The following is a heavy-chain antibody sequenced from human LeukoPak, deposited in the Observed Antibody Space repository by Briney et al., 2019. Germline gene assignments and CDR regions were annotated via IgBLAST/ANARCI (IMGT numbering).Heavy chain of an antibody. CDR1: GYTFISYC. CDR3: GRRPTYYDSMTGYDLYCYGVNV. J-gene: IGHJ6*01. V-gene: IGHV1-18*04. Sequence: APVKVSCKASGYTFISYCISWVRQDPGQGLEWMGWISAYSGNTNYAQKFQGRVTMTTDTYTSTAYMQLRSMRSDATAVYYCGRRPTYYDSMTGYDLYCYGVNVGGKGTTVT. D-gene: IGHD3-9*01. CDR2: ISAYSGNT.